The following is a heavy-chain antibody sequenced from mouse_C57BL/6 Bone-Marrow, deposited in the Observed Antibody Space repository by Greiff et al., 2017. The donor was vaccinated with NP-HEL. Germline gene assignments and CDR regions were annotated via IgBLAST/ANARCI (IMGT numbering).Heavy chain of an antibody. CDR2: IYPGSGNT. Sequence: VKLMESGPELVKPGASVKISCKASGYSFTSYYIHWVKQRPGQGLEWIGWIYPGSGNTKYNEKFKGKATLTADTSSSTAYMQLSSLTSEDSAVHYCARLSYYYGFDVWGTGTTVTVSS. CDR1: GYSFTSYY. V-gene: IGHV1-66*01. D-gene: IGHD1-1*01. J-gene: IGHJ1*03. CDR3: ARLSYYYGFDV.